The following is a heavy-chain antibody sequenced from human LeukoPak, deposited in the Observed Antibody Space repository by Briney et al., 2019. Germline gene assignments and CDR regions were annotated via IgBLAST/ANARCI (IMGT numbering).Heavy chain of an antibody. Sequence: GESLKISCKGSGYSFTSYWIGWVRQVPGKGLEWMGIIYPSDSDTRYSPSFQGQVTISADKSISTAYLQWSSLKASDTAMYYCARHAVRDGYNRHNDYWGQGTLVTVSS. CDR3: ARHAVRDGYNRHNDY. D-gene: IGHD5-24*01. J-gene: IGHJ4*02. V-gene: IGHV5-51*01. CDR2: IYPSDSDT. CDR1: GYSFTSYW.